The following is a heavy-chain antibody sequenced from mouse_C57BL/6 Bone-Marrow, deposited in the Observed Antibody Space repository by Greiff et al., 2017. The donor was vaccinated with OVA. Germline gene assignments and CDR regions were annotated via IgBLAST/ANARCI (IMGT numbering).Heavy chain of an antibody. J-gene: IGHJ3*01. CDR1: GFTFSNYW. CDR3: TYDGYYVPY. D-gene: IGHD2-3*01. CDR2: IRLKSDNYAT. V-gene: IGHV6-3*01. Sequence: EVKVEESGGGLVQPGGSMKLSCVASGFTFSNYWMNWVRQSPEKGLEWVAQIRLKSDNYATHYAESVKGRFTISRDDSKSSVYLQMNNLRAEDTGIYYCTYDGYYVPYWGQGTLVTVSA.